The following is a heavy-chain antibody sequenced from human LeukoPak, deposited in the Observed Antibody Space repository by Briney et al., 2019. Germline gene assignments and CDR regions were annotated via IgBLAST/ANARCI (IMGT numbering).Heavy chain of an antibody. D-gene: IGHD2-8*02. J-gene: IGHJ4*02. Sequence: GGSLRLSCAASGFTFSDYWMQWVRQAPGKGLVWVSRIKTDGTTTTYADSVEGRFTISRDNAKNTLYLEMNSLRAEDTAVYYCARSCTSDCYHKVPGAYWGPGTLVTVSS. CDR2: IKTDGTTT. V-gene: IGHV3-74*03. CDR1: GFTFSDYW. CDR3: ARSCTSDCYHKVPGAY.